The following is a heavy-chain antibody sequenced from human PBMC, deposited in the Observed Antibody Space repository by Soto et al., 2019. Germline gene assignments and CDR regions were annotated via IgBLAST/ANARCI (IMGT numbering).Heavy chain of an antibody. CDR3: ARHSYCGGDCDAFDI. CDR2: IYPGDSDT. J-gene: IGHJ3*02. Sequence: LGESLKISCKGSGYSFTSYWIGWVRQMPGKGLEWMGIIYPGDSDTRYSPSFQGQVTISADKSISTAYLQWSSLKASDTAMYYCARHSYCGGDCDAFDIWGQGTMVTVSS. CDR1: GYSFTSYW. D-gene: IGHD2-21*02. V-gene: IGHV5-51*01.